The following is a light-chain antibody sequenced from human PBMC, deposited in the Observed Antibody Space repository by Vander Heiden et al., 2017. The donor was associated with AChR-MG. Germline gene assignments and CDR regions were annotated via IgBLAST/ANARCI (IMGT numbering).Light chain of an antibody. V-gene: IGLV1-44*01. J-gene: IGLJ2*01. Sequence: QSVLTQPPSASGTPGQTVTISCSGSSSNIGGNYVNSCQHLPGAAPKLLIYSNNQRPSGVPDRLSASKSGASAALAINGLQSEDEADDFCAAWDDSLNGVIFGGGTKVTVL. CDR1: SSNIGGNY. CDR3: AAWDDSLNGVI. CDR2: SNN.